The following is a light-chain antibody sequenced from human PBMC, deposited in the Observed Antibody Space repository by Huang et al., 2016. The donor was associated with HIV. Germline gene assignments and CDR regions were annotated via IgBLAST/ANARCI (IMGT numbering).Light chain of an antibody. CDR2: VAS. Sequence: DIQMTQSPSSLSASIGDRVTITCRASQSISSHLHWYQQKPGKAPKPLIYVASKLQTGVPSRFSGSGSGTDFTLAISSLQPEDFATYYCQQSYDARTFGQGTKVEI. J-gene: IGKJ1*01. V-gene: IGKV1-39*01. CDR1: QSISSH. CDR3: QQSYDART.